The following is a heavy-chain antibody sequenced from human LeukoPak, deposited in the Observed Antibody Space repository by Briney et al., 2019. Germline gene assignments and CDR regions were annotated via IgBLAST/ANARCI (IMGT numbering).Heavy chain of an antibody. CDR3: ASNVWLRGGDYWYFDL. CDR1: GGTFISYA. J-gene: IGHJ2*01. D-gene: IGHD5-18*01. CDR2: IVPILGTA. V-gene: IGHV1-69*01. Sequence: SVKVSCKASGGTFISYAISWVRQAPGQGLEWMGGIVPILGTASYAQKFQGRVTITADESTSTAFMELSSLRADDTAVYYCASNVWLRGGDYWYFDLWGRGTLVTVSS.